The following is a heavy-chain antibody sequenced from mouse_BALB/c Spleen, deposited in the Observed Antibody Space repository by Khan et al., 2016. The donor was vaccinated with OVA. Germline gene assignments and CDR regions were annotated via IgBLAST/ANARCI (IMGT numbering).Heavy chain of an antibody. Sequence: EVELVESGGGLVQSGGSRKLSCAASGLTFSTSGMHWVRQAPEKGLEWVAYISGASSTIYYASKVQGRFTIFRHHPKNTLFLQMTSLMTVDTAKYYCATSYFCGYYFNNWGPGTTLTVSS. CDR3: ATSYFCGYYFNN. CDR2: ISGASSTI. V-gene: IGHV5-17*02. J-gene: IGHJ2*01. D-gene: IGHD1-1*02. CDR1: GLTFSTSG.